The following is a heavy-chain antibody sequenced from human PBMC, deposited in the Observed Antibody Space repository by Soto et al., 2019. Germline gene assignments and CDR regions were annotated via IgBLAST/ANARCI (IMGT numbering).Heavy chain of an antibody. CDR3: AHDSSGHLDY. J-gene: IGHJ4*02. Sequence: ASVKVSCKASGYTFTTYAMHWVRQAPGQRLEWMGWINVGNGNTKYSQKFQGRVTITRDTSASTAHMELSSLRSEDTAVYYCAHDSSGHLDYWGQGTLVTVSS. D-gene: IGHD3-22*01. V-gene: IGHV1-3*01. CDR1: GYTFTTYA. CDR2: INVGNGNT.